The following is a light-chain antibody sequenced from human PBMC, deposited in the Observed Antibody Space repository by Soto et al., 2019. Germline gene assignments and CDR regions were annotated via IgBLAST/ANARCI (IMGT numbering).Light chain of an antibody. CDR2: EVS. V-gene: IGLV2-23*02. J-gene: IGLJ1*01. Sequence: QSVLTQPASVSGSPGQSITISCTGTSSDVGSYNLVSWYQQHPGKAPKLMIYEVSKRPSGVSNRFSGSKSGNTASLTISGLQAEDEADYYCCSYAGSSTPYVCGTGTKVT. CDR3: CSYAGSSTPYV. CDR1: SSDVGSYNL.